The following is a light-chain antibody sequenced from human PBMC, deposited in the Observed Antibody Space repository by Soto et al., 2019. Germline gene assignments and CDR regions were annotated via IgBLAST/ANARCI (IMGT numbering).Light chain of an antibody. CDR3: SSYTSRSTLFV. V-gene: IGLV2-14*01. Sequence: QSALTQPASVSGSPGQSITISCTGTSRDVGGYNYVSWYQQHPGKAPKLMIYDVSNRPSGVSNRFSGSKSGNTASLTISGLQAEDEADYYCSSYTSRSTLFVFGTGTQLTVL. J-gene: IGLJ1*01. CDR1: SRDVGGYNY. CDR2: DVS.